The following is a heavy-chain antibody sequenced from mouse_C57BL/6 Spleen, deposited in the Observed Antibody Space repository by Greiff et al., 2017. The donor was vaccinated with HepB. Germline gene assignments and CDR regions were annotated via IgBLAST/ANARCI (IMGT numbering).Heavy chain of an antibody. CDR3: ARGDYGSSYWYFDV. D-gene: IGHD1-1*01. Sequence: VQLKESGGGLVKPGGSLKLSCAASGFTFSSYAMSWVRQTPEKRLEWVATISDGGSYTYYPDNVKGRFTISRDNAKNNLYLQMSHLKSEDTAMYYCARGDYGSSYWYFDVWGTGTTVTVSS. V-gene: IGHV5-4*01. CDR2: ISDGGSYT. J-gene: IGHJ1*03. CDR1: GFTFSSYA.